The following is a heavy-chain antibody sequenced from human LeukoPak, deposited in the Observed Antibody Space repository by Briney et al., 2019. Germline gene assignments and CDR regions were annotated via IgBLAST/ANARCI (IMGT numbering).Heavy chain of an antibody. CDR3: ARGDPGYSYGPYGGRDYFDY. CDR2: IYHNENT. Sequence: SETLSLTCTVFGGSISSYYWSWIRQPPGKGLEWTGYIYHNENTNYNTSLKSRVTISIDTSKNQFSLKLTSVTAADMAAYYCARGDPGYSYGPYGGRDYFDYWGQGTLVTVSS. J-gene: IGHJ4*02. V-gene: IGHV4-59*08. CDR1: GGSISSYY. D-gene: IGHD5-18*01.